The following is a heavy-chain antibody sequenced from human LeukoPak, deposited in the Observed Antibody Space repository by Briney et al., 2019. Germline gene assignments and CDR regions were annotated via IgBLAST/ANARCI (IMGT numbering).Heavy chain of an antibody. J-gene: IGHJ3*02. Sequence: SETLSLTCTVSGYSISSGYYWGWIRQPPGKGLEWIGSIYHSGSTYYNPSLKSRVTISVDTSKNQFSLKLSSVTAADTAVYYCARDLDPGNAFDIWGQGTMVTVSS. V-gene: IGHV4-38-2*02. CDR2: IYHSGST. CDR1: GYSISSGYY. D-gene: IGHD3-10*01. CDR3: ARDLDPGNAFDI.